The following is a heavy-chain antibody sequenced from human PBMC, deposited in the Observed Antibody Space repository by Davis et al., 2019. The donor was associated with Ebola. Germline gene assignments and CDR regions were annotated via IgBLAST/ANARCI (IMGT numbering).Heavy chain of an antibody. J-gene: IGHJ4*02. V-gene: IGHV3-23*01. CDR2: ITPSGDST. CDR1: GFTFSNAW. CDR3: AKPDGPDY. Sequence: GGSLRLSCAASGFTFSNAWMSWVRQAPGKGLEWVSSITPSGDSTHYADSVKGRSTISRDNSKNMLYLQMNSLRAEDTAVYYCAKPDGPDYWGRGTLVTVSS. D-gene: IGHD2-8*01.